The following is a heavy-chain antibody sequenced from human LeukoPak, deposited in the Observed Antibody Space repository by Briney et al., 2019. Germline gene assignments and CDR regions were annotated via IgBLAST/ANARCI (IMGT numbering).Heavy chain of an antibody. Sequence: ASVKVSCKASGYTFTGYYMHWVRQAPGQGLEWMGWINPNSGGTNYAQKFQGRVTMTRDTSISTAYMELSRLRSDDTAVYYCARDFTVTTGNWFDPWGQGTLVTVSS. CDR3: ARDFTVTTGNWFDP. CDR1: GYTFTGYY. D-gene: IGHD4-11*01. CDR2: INPNSGGT. J-gene: IGHJ5*02. V-gene: IGHV1-2*02.